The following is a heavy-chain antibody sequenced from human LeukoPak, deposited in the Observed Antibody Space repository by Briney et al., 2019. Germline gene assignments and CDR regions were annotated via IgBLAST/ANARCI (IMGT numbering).Heavy chain of an antibody. Sequence: GASVKVSCKASGYTFTNYGISWVRQAPGQGLECMGWISANNGNRNYALKLQDRVSMTTDTSTSTAYMELRSLRSDDTAVYYCARQGYGGHSRGAADYWGQGTLVTVSS. CDR3: ARQGYGGHSRGAADY. J-gene: IGHJ4*02. CDR1: GYTFTNYG. D-gene: IGHD4-23*01. V-gene: IGHV1-18*01. CDR2: ISANNGNR.